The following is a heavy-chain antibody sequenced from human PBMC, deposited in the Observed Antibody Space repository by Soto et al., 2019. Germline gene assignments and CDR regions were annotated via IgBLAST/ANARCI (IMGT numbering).Heavy chain of an antibody. CDR3: ASHVSQWRENNFDY. D-gene: IGHD6-19*01. CDR1: GFTFSNYW. Sequence: PGGSLRLSCAASGFTFSNYWMHWVRQAPGEGLVWVSRIKSDGSSTSDADFVRGRFTISRDNAKNTVYLQMTSLRAEDTAVYYWASHVSQWRENNFDYWGQGTLVTVFS. J-gene: IGHJ4*02. V-gene: IGHV3-74*01. CDR2: IKSDGSST.